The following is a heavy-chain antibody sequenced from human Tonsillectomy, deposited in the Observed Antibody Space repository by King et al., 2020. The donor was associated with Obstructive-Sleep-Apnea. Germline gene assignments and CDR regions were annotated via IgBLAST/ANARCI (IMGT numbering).Heavy chain of an antibody. CDR1: GYSFTYYY. Sequence: VQLVESGAEVKKPGESLTISCTGSGYSFTYYYIGWVRQMPGKGLEWVGLIYPGHSDTRYSPSFQGQVTISADKSISTAYLQWSSLKASDTAMYYCARRPSVFYDPFDYWGQGTLVTVSS. V-gene: IGHV5-51*01. CDR2: IYPGHSDT. CDR3: ARRPSVFYDPFDY. J-gene: IGHJ4*02. D-gene: IGHD2/OR15-2a*01.